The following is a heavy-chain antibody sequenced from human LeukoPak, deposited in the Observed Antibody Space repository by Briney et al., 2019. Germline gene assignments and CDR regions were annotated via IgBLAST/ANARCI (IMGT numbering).Heavy chain of an antibody. CDR1: GGSISSYY. D-gene: IGHD6-13*01. V-gene: IGHV4-59*01. CDR3: ARDPAGIAAAGTWYYGMDV. CDR2: IYYSGST. J-gene: IGHJ6*02. Sequence: SETLSLTCTVAGGSISSYYWSWIRQPPGKGLEWIGYIYYSGSTNYNPSLKSRVTISVDTSKNQFSLKLSSVTAADTAVYYCARDPAGIAAAGTWYYGMDVWGQGTTVTVSS.